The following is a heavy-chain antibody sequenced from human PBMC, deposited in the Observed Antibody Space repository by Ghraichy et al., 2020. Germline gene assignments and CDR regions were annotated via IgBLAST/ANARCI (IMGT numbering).Heavy chain of an antibody. D-gene: IGHD4-17*01. Sequence: SETLSLTCTVSGGSISSSRYYWGWIRQPPERGLEWIGIIYSSGSTYYNPSLSSRVTISVDTSKNQFSLKLISVTAADTAVYYCARISDYGGYYFDYWGQGTLVTVSS. V-gene: IGHV4-39*01. CDR1: GGSISSSRYY. CDR2: IYSSGST. CDR3: ARISDYGGYYFDY. J-gene: IGHJ4*02.